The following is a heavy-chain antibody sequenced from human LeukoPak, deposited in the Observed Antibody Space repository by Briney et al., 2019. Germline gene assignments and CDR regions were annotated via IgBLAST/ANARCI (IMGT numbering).Heavy chain of an antibody. D-gene: IGHD3-10*01. CDR1: GESFSGYY. CDR3: ARGGYYDSGSNFKY. J-gene: IGHJ4*02. V-gene: IGHV4-34*01. Sequence: SETLSLTCAVYGESFSGYYWNWIRQPPGKGLEWIEEINHSGSTNYNPSLKSRATMSVDTSKNQFSLKLSSVTAADTAVYYCARGGYYDSGSNFKYWGQGILVTVSS. CDR2: INHSGST.